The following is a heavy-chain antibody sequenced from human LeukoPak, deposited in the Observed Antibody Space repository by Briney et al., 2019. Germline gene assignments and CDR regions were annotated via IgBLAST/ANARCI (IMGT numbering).Heavy chain of an antibody. D-gene: IGHD2-8*01. Sequence: SETLSLTCSVSGVSISSYYWSWIRQPPGKGLEWIAYMFHSGTTNYNPSLKSRVTISIDTSKNHFSLSLSSVTAADTAVYYCARRSTLSPRYAFDIWGQGTMVTVSS. CDR3: ARRSTLSPRYAFDI. CDR1: GVSISSYY. V-gene: IGHV4-59*08. CDR2: MFHSGTT. J-gene: IGHJ3*02.